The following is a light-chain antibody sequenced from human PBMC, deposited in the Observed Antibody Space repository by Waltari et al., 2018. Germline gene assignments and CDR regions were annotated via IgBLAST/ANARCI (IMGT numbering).Light chain of an antibody. CDR1: QSVLYISNNNNY. Sequence: DIVLTQSQDSLTVSLGERVTINCKSSQSVLYISNNNNYLAWYQQKPGQPPKLLISWASTRESGVPDRFSGSGSGTDFTLTISSLQAEDVAVYYCQQYYSTPNTFGQGTKLEIK. CDR3: QQYYSTPNT. J-gene: IGKJ2*01. CDR2: WAS. V-gene: IGKV4-1*01.